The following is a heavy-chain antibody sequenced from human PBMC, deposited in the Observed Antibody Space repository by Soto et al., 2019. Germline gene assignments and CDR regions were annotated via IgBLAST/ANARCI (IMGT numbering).Heavy chain of an antibody. V-gene: IGHV4-4*07. CDR3: VASIAASGLNWIDP. Sequence: SETLSLTCIVSGGSISEKYWNWVRQPPGKGLEWIGLIFANGHTDYNPSLKSRVTMSVDASKNQFSLRLTSMTAADTAVYYCVASIAASGLNWIDPWGRGTLVTVSS. D-gene: IGHD6-6*01. CDR1: GGSISEKY. CDR2: IFANGHT. J-gene: IGHJ5*02.